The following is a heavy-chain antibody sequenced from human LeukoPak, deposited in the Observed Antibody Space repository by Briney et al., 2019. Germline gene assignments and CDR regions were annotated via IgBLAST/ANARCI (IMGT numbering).Heavy chain of an antibody. J-gene: IGHJ4*02. CDR2: IKSKTDGGTT. CDR3: TTDSLAYCGGDCYSAEYEGSY. Sequence: GGSLRLSCAASGFTFSNAWMSWVRQAPGKGLEWVGRIKSKTDGGTTDYAAPVKGRFTISRDDSKNTLYLQMNSLKTEDTAVYYCTTDSLAYCGGDCYSAEYEGSYWGQGTLVTVSS. V-gene: IGHV3-15*01. D-gene: IGHD2-21*02. CDR1: GFTFSNAW.